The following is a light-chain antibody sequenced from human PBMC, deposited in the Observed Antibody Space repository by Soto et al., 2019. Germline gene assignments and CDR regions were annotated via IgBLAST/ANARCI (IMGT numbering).Light chain of an antibody. V-gene: IGKV2-28*01. CDR1: QSLLHSNGYNY. J-gene: IGKJ5*01. CDR2: LGS. Sequence: DIVMTQSPLSLPVTPGEPASISCRSSQSLLHSNGYNYLDWYLQKPGQSPQLLIYLGSNRASGVPDRISGSGSGTDFTLKISRVEDEDVGVYYCMQGLQTRAFGQGTRLEIK. CDR3: MQGLQTRA.